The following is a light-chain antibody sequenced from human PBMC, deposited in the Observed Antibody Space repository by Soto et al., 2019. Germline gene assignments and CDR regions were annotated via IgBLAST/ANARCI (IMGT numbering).Light chain of an antibody. CDR3: QQHNNWPST. CDR2: GAS. Sequence: EIVLTQSPGTLSLSPGERATLSCRASQRVDDSNLAWYQLRPGQAPRLLIYGASTRATGIPDRFSGSGSGTDFSLTIKGLKPEDFAVYYCQQHNNWPSTFGQGTKVDI. J-gene: IGKJ1*01. CDR1: QRVDDSN. V-gene: IGKV3-20*01.